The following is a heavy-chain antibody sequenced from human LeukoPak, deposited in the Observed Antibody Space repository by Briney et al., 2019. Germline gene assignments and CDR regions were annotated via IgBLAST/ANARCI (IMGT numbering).Heavy chain of an antibody. CDR2: IYYSGST. CDR1: GGSISSYY. J-gene: IGHJ4*02. D-gene: IGHD4-17*01. V-gene: IGHV4-39*07. Sequence: SETLSLTCTVSGGSISSYYWGWIRQPPGEGLEWIGSIYYSGSTYYNSSLQSRVTISVDTSNNQFSLKLSSVTAADTAVYYCARGPRTTVTTFYYWGQGTLVTVSS. CDR3: ARGPRTTVTTFYY.